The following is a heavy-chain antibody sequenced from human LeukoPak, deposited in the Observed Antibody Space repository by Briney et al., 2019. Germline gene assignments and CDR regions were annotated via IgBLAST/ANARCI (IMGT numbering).Heavy chain of an antibody. CDR2: IYSSGST. J-gene: IGHJ3*02. CDR3: ARQVAGSDFFDI. D-gene: IGHD2-21*01. CDR1: GGSISSYY. Sequence: KPSETLSLTCTVSGGSISSYYWSWIRQPAGRGLEWIGRIYSSGSTNYNPSLRSRMSMSVDTSKNQFSLRLRSVTAADTALYYCARQVAGSDFFDIWGQGTKVTVSS. V-gene: IGHV4-4*07.